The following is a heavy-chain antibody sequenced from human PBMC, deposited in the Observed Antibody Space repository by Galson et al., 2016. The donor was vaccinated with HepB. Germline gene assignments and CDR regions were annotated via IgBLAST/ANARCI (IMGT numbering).Heavy chain of an antibody. CDR1: GVSFSDYY. D-gene: IGHD4/OR15-4a*01. J-gene: IGHJ4*02. CDR3: ARLIAGAVGY. V-gene: IGHV4-34*01. CDR2: INHSGST. Sequence: SETLSLTCTVYGVSFSDYYWSWVRQPPGKGLEWIGEINHSGSTNYNPSLKSRVTISIDTSKTQFSLNLSAVTAADTAVCYCARLIAGAVGYWGQGTLVTVSS.